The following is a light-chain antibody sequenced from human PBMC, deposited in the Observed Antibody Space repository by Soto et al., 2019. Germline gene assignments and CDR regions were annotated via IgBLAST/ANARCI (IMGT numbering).Light chain of an antibody. Sequence: QSALTQPRSVSGSPGQSVTISCTGTYSDIGSYNDVSWYQHHPAKASRLMIFDVSQRPSGVPDRFSGSKSGNTASLTIFGLQTEDEADYYCCSYVRAYRLMIFGEGTKLTVL. CDR2: DVS. V-gene: IGLV2-11*01. CDR1: YSDIGSYND. CDR3: CSYVRAYRLMI. J-gene: IGLJ2*01.